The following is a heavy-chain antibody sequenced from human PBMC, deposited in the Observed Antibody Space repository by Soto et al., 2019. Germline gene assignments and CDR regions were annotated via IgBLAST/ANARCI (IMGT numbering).Heavy chain of an antibody. D-gene: IGHD3-10*01. CDR2: FDPEDGET. CDR1: GYTLTELS. J-gene: IGHJ3*02. V-gene: IGHV1-24*01. CDR3: ATRVFFPGAFDI. Sequence: VASVKVSCKVSGYTLTELSMHWVRQAPGKGLEWMGGFDPEDGETIYAQKFQGRVTMTEDTSTDTAYMELSSLRSEDTAVYYCATRVFFPGAFDIWGQGTMVTVSS.